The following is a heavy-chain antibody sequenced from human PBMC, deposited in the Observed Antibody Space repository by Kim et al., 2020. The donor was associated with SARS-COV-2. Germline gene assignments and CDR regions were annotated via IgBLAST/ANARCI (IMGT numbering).Heavy chain of an antibody. CDR3: ARGGYCSGGSCSTLDY. D-gene: IGHD2-15*01. Sequence: SLKSRVTISVDTSKNQFSLKLSSVTAADTAVYYCARGGYCSGGSCSTLDYWGQGTLVTVSS. J-gene: IGHJ4*02. V-gene: IGHV4-34*01.